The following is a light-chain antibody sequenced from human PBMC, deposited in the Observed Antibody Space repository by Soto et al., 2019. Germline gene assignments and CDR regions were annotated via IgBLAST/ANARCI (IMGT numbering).Light chain of an antibody. J-gene: IGKJ1*01. CDR3: HQYGSSPRT. CDR2: AAS. CDR1: ESVSSSS. Sequence: EIVLTQSPGTLSLSPGDRATLSCRASESVSSSSLAWNQQKPGQAPRLLIYAASIRAPGIPDRFSGSGSGTDFTLTISRLEAEDSVVYYCHQYGSSPRTFGQGTKVEIK. V-gene: IGKV3-20*01.